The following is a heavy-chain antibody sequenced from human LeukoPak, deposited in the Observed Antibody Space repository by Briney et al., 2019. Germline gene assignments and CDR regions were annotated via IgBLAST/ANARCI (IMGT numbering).Heavy chain of an antibody. CDR3: ASAGGSGSYYNGLEPCPDY. CDR1: GFTFSSYS. V-gene: IGHV3-48*01. CDR2: ISSSSSTI. Sequence: GGSLRLSCAASGFTFSSYSMNWVRQAPGKGLEWVSYISSSSSTIYYADSVKGRFTISRDNAKNSLYLQMNSLRAEDTAVYYCASAGGSGSYYNGLEPCPDYWGQGTLVTVSS. D-gene: IGHD3-10*01. J-gene: IGHJ4*02.